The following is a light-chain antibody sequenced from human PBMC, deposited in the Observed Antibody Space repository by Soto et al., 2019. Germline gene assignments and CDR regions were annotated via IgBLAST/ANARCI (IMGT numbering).Light chain of an antibody. V-gene: IGLV1-40*01. CDR3: QSYDSGLSASV. CDR2: GNS. Sequence: QSVLTQPPSVSGAPGLRVTISCTGSSSNIGAGYDVHWYQQLPGTAPKLLIYGNSNRPSGVPDRFSGSRSGTSASLAITGLQAEDDADYYCQSYDSGLSASVFGTGTKVTVL. CDR1: SSNIGAGYD. J-gene: IGLJ1*01.